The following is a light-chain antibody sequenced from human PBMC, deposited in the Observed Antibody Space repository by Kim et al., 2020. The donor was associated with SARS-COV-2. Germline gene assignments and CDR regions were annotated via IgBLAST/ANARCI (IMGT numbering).Light chain of an antibody. J-gene: IGKJ3*01. CDR3: QQLNTSPFT. V-gene: IGKV1-9*01. CDR2: AAS. CDR1: QGIATY. Sequence: IQLTQSPSSLSASVGDRVTITCRASQGIATYLAWYQQKPGVAPKLLIYAASTLQSGVPSRFSGSGSGTDFTLTITSLQPEDFATYYCQQLNTSPFTFGPGTKVDIK.